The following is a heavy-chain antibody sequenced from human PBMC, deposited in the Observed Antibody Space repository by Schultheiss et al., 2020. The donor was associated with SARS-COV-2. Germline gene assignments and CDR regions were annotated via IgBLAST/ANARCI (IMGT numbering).Heavy chain of an antibody. Sequence: GGSLRLSCAASGFTFSSYWMHWVRQAPGKGLEWVSGISWNSGSIGYADSVKGRFTISRDNAKNSLYLQMNSLRAEDTALYYCAKAPGGGATSLPIDYWGQGTLVTVSS. D-gene: IGHD1-26*01. CDR3: AKAPGGGATSLPIDY. J-gene: IGHJ4*02. CDR1: GFTFSSYW. V-gene: IGHV3-9*01. CDR2: ISWNSGSI.